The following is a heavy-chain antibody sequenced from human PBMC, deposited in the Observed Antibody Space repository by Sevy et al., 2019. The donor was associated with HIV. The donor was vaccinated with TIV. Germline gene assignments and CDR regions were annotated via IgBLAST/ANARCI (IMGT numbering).Heavy chain of an antibody. J-gene: IGHJ4*02. CDR2: ISSRSSYT. CDR1: GFTFNEYY. Sequence: GGSLRLSCAASGFTFNEYYMSWIRQAPGKGLEWVSYISSRSSYTNYAASVKGRFTTFRDNAQNSLFLQMNSLRAEDTAVYYCARNDYGGNGASGNSFACWGQGTLVTVSS. V-gene: IGHV3-11*06. D-gene: IGHD4-17*01. CDR3: ARNDYGGNGASGNSFAC.